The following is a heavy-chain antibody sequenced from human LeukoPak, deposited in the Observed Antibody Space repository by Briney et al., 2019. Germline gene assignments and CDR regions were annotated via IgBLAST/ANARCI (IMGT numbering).Heavy chain of an antibody. CDR1: GGSISGSSYY. V-gene: IGHV4-39*07. Sequence: SETLSLTCTVSGGSISGSSYYWGWIRQPPGKGLEWIGSIYYSGSTYYNPSLKSRVTISVDTSKNQFSLKLSSVTAADTAVYYCARGRSYFQHWGQGTLVTVSS. J-gene: IGHJ1*01. CDR2: IYYSGST. CDR3: ARGRSYFQH. D-gene: IGHD4-17*01.